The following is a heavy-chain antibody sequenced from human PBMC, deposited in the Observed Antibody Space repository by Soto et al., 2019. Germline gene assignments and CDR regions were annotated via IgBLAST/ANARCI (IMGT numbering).Heavy chain of an antibody. D-gene: IGHD1-1*01. Sequence: GASVKVSCKASGGTFSSYTISWVRQAPGQRLEWMGWINPINGVTNYAQKFLGRLSNTTDTSATTAYMELTSLTSEDTAIYYCARGPSTGCFDSWGQGTLVTVSS. CDR1: GGTFSSYT. J-gene: IGHJ4*02. V-gene: IGHV1-69*10. CDR3: ARGPSTGCFDS. CDR2: INPINGVT.